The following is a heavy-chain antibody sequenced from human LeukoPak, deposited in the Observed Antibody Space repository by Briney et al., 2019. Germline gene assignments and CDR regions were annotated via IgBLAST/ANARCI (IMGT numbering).Heavy chain of an antibody. CDR3: AKDRSYSSGWYEGAFDI. CDR1: GFTFGDYA. CDR2: ISGSGGST. Sequence: GGSLRLSCAASGFTFGDYALSWVRQAPGKGLEWVSAISGSGGSTYYADSVKGRFTISRDNSKNTLYLQMNSLRAEDTAVYYCAKDRSYSSGWYEGAFDIWGQGTMVTVSS. J-gene: IGHJ3*02. V-gene: IGHV3-23*01. D-gene: IGHD6-19*01.